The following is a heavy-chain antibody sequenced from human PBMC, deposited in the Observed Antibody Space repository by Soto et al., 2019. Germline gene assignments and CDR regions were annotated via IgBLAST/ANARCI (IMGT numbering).Heavy chain of an antibody. CDR1: GFTFGSYD. V-gene: IGHV3-23*01. Sequence: EVQLLESEGGLVQPGGSLRLSCAASGFTFGSYDKTWVRQAPGKGLEWVSAISTSGGSTYYADSVQGRFTISRDNSKNTLYLQMNSLRAEDTAVYHCARLGLCGGDCYSSLWYSYGMDVWGQGTTVTVSS. D-gene: IGHD2-21*02. CDR3: ARLGLCGGDCYSSLWYSYGMDV. CDR2: ISTSGGST. J-gene: IGHJ6*02.